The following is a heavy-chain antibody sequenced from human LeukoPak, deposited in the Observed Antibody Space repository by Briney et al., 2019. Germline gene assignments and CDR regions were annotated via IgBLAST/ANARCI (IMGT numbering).Heavy chain of an antibody. CDR2: IWYDGSNK. D-gene: IGHD4-17*01. CDR1: GFTFSSYG. J-gene: IGHJ3*02. Sequence: GGSLRLSCAASGFTFSSYGMHWVRQAPGKGLEWVAVIWYDGSNKYYADSVKGRFTISRDNSKNTLYLQMNSLRAEDTAVYYCAGEGSTVWGAFDIWGQGTMVTVSS. CDR3: AGEGSTVWGAFDI. V-gene: IGHV3-33*01.